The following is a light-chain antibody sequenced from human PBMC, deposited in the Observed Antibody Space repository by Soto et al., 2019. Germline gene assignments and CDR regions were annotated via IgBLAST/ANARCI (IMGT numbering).Light chain of an antibody. J-gene: IGLJ2*01. CDR1: SSDVGAYNY. CDR3: SSYAGSTKFV. V-gene: IGLV2-8*01. Sequence: QSALTQPPSASGSPGQSVTISCTGTSSDVGAYNYVSWYQQHPGKAPKLMIYEVSKRPSGVPDRFSGSKSGNTASLTVSGLQAEDEDDYYCSSYAGSTKFVFVGGTKVTVL. CDR2: EVS.